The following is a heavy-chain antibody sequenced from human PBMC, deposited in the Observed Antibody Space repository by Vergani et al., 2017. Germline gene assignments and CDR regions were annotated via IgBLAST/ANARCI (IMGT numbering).Heavy chain of an antibody. V-gene: IGHV3-23*01. D-gene: IGHD2-2*01. CDR3: AKDSGSSTSCLIDY. CDR2: ISASGAPT. Sequence: EVQLLESGGDLVQPGGSLRLSCTASGFIFSTYAMSWVRQAPGKGLEWVSGISASGAPTYYADSVKGRVTISRDNAKNSLYLQMNSLRAEDTALYFCAKDSGSSTSCLIDYWGQGTLVTVSS. CDR1: GFIFSTYA. J-gene: IGHJ4*02.